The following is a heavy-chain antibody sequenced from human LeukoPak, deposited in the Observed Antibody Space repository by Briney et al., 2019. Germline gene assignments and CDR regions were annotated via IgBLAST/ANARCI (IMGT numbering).Heavy chain of an antibody. J-gene: IGHJ6*03. CDR2: INHSGST. D-gene: IGHD1-1*01. V-gene: IGHV4-34*01. CDR1: GGSFSGYY. Sequence: SETLSLTCAVYGGSFSGYYWSWIRQPPGKGLEWIGEINHSGSTNYNPSLKSRVTISVDTSKNQFSLKLSSVTAADTAVYYCARHPRATEAWEYYYYYMDVWGKGTTVTISS. CDR3: ARHPRATEAWEYYYYYMDV.